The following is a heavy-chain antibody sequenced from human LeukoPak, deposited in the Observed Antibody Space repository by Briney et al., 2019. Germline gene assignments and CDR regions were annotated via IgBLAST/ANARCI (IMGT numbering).Heavy chain of an antibody. D-gene: IGHD1-26*01. V-gene: IGHV3-30*09. CDR1: GFTLSPYT. CDR2: MSWDGSSI. Sequence: GGSLRLSCAASGFTLSPYTMHWVHQAPGKGLQWVALMSWDGSSIQYGDSVKGRFAISRDNSKNTLYLQMNSLRPEDTAVYYCARDGKGGATDGFDIWGQGTMVTVSS. CDR3: ARDGKGGATDGFDI. J-gene: IGHJ3*02.